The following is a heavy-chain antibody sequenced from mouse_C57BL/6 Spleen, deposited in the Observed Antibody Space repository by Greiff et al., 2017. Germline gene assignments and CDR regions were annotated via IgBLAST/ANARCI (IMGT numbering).Heavy chain of an antibody. Sequence: VQLQQPGAELVKPGASVKMSCKASGYTFTSYWITWVKQRPGQGLEWIGDIYPGSGSTNYNEKFKSKATLTVDTSSSTAYMQLSSLTSEDSAVYYCAIPTEYYGSSYQDWYFDVWGTGTTVTVSS. CDR1: GYTFTSYW. CDR2: IYPGSGST. V-gene: IGHV1-55*01. CDR3: AIPTEYYGSSYQDWYFDV. J-gene: IGHJ1*03. D-gene: IGHD1-1*01.